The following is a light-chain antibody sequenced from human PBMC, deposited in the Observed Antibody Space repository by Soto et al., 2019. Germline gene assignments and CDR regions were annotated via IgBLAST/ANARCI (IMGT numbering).Light chain of an antibody. CDR3: QQYDSSPRT. CDR2: HTS. J-gene: IGKJ1*01. CDR1: QSISSSS. Sequence: ENVLTQSPCTLSFSPLDRSTLSCRASQSISSSSLAWYQQEPGRAPRLLIYHTSSRATGIPDRFSGSGSGTDFTLTISRLEPEDFAVYYCQQYDSSPRTFGQGTKVDIK. V-gene: IGKV3-20*01.